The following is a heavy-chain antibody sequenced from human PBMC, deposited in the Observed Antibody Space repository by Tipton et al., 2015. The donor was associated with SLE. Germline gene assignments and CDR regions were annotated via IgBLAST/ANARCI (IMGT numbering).Heavy chain of an antibody. D-gene: IGHD6-13*01. CDR1: GGSISSHY. Sequence: TLSLTCTVSGGSISSHYLSWIRQSPGKGLEWIGYIYDTGSTNYTPSLKGRVTISADTSKNQFSLKLKSVTAADLAVYYCARRRGSSNWYSRYGLDVWGQGTTVTVSS. J-gene: IGHJ6*02. CDR3: ARRRGSSNWYSRYGLDV. CDR2: IYDTGST. V-gene: IGHV4-59*08.